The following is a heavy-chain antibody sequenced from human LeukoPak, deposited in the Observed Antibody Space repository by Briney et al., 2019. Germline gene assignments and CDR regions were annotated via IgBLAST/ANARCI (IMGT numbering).Heavy chain of an antibody. CDR2: IYSGGST. V-gene: IGHV3-53*05. Sequence: GGSLRLSCAASGFTVSSNYMSWVRQAPGKGLEWVSVIYSGGSTYYADSVKGRFTISRDNSKNTLYLQMNSLRAEDTAVYYCARMASTSGNDAFDIWGQGTMVTVSS. CDR1: GFTVSSNY. D-gene: IGHD2-2*01. CDR3: ARMASTSGNDAFDI. J-gene: IGHJ3*02.